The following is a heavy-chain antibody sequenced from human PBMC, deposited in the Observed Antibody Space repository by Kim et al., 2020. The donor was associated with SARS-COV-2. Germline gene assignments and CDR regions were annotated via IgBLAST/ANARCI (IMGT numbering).Heavy chain of an antibody. Sequence: GGSLRLSCAASGSASGFSFSNYWMYWVRQVPGKGLLFVSYIKPDGSVTGYAASVKGRFTVSRDNAKNTLYLQMSSLRAEDTGVYYCARDADAPMVDLDYWGQGTLVTVSS. CDR1: GFSFSNYW. J-gene: IGHJ4*02. V-gene: IGHV3-74*01. CDR3: ARDADAPMVDLDY. D-gene: IGHD5-18*01. CDR2: IKPDGSVT.